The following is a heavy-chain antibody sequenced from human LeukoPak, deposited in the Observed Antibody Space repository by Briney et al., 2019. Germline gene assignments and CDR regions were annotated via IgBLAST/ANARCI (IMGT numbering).Heavy chain of an antibody. V-gene: IGHV4-61*01. D-gene: IGHD2-2*01. J-gene: IGHJ4*02. Sequence: SETLSLTCTVSGGSISSSSYYWSWIQQPPGKGLEWIGYIYYSGSTNYNPSLKSRVTISVDTSKNQFSLKLSSVTAADTAVYYCAGHTCSSTSCWIDYWGQGTLVTVSS. CDR3: AGHTCSSTSCWIDY. CDR1: GGSISSSSYY. CDR2: IYYSGST.